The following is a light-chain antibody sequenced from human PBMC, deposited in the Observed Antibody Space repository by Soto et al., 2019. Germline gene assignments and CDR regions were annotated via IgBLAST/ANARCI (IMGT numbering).Light chain of an antibody. CDR3: KQRRNWKLN. CDR2: DAS. Sequence: ILLTQSPSTLSWSPGESCTLCCRASQSVRSHLAWYQQKPGQAPRLLIYDASHRATGIPASFSGGGSGKEFTLTISSIEPEYFAVYYCKQRRNWKLNFGGGTKVDIK. V-gene: IGKV3-11*01. J-gene: IGKJ4*01. CDR1: QSVRSH.